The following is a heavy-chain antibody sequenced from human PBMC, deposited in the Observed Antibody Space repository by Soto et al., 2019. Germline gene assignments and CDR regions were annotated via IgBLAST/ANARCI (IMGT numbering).Heavy chain of an antibody. CDR3: AKDNDFWSGYSNFDY. Sequence: GGSLRLSCAASGFTFSSYAMSWVRQAPGKGLEWVSAISGSGDRTYYADSVKGRFTISRDNSKNTLVLQMNSLRAEDTAIYYCAKDNDFWSGYSNFDYWGQGTLVTVSS. V-gene: IGHV3-23*01. CDR2: ISGSGDRT. CDR1: GFTFSSYA. J-gene: IGHJ4*02. D-gene: IGHD3-3*01.